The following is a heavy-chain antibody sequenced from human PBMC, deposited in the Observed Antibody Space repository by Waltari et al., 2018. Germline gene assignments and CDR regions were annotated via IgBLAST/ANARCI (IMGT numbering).Heavy chain of an antibody. CDR1: GYSINSGYY. D-gene: IGHD2-2*03. Sequence: QVQLQESGPGLVKPSETLSLTCDVSGYSINSGYYWRWIRQSPGKGLEWIATIYHAGDTFYNPSLKSRVTISMDTSKNQFSLKLNSVTAADTAVYFCSRQVLGYCTSAACRRLESWGQGTLVTVSS. V-gene: IGHV4-38-2*01. J-gene: IGHJ4*02. CDR2: IYHAGDT. CDR3: SRQVLGYCTSAACRRLES.